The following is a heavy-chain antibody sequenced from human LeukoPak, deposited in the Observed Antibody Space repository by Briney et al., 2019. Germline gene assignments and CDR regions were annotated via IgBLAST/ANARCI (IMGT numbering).Heavy chain of an antibody. V-gene: IGHV5-51*01. CDR3: ARQPNFMDV. CDR2: IYPGDSDT. J-gene: IGHJ6*03. Sequence: GESLKISCKGSGYSFTNYWIGWVRQMPGKGLEWMGIIYPGDSDTRYSPSFQGQVTFSAEKSISTAYLQWSSLKASDTATYYCARQPNFMDVWGKGTTVTVPS. CDR1: GYSFTNYW.